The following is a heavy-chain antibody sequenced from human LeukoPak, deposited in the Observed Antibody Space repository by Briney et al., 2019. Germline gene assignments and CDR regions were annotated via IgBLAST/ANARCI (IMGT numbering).Heavy chain of an antibody. J-gene: IGHJ5*02. Sequence: SETLSLTCAVSGGSFSGYYWSWIRQPPGKGLEWIGEINHSGSTNYNPSLESRVTISVDTSKNQFSLKLSSVTVADTAVYYCARQHPAAPYNWFDPWGQGTLVTVSS. CDR3: ARQHPAAPYNWFDP. D-gene: IGHD2-2*01. CDR1: GGSFSGYY. V-gene: IGHV4-34*01. CDR2: INHSGST.